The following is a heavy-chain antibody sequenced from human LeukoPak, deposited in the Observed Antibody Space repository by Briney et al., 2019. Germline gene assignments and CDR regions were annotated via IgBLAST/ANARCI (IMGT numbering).Heavy chain of an antibody. CDR3: ARQVATKGEWAFDV. Sequence: PSETLSLTCTVSGYFSTAYYWGWIRQPPGKGLEWMASIRPDGHTYTNSSLRHQLTISADMSRNEFSLKLNSLTAADTAVYYCARQVATKGEWAFDVWGQGTVVTVSS. CDR2: IRPDGHT. J-gene: IGHJ3*01. V-gene: IGHV4-38-2*02. CDR1: GYFSTAYY. D-gene: IGHD5-12*01.